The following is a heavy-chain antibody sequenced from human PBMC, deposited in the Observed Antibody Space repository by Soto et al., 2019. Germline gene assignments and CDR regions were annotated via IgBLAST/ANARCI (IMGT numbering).Heavy chain of an antibody. V-gene: IGHV3-48*02. J-gene: IGHJ6*02. D-gene: IGHD6-13*01. CDR3: ARDWQSGSSGWYGPPSYYYGMDV. Sequence: GGSLRLSCAASGFTFSSYSMNWVRQAPGKGLEWVSYISSSSSTIYYADSVKGRFTISRDNAKNSLYLQMNSLRDEDTAVYYCARDWQSGSSGWYGPPSYYYGMDVWGQGTTVTVSS. CDR2: ISSSSSTI. CDR1: GFTFSSYS.